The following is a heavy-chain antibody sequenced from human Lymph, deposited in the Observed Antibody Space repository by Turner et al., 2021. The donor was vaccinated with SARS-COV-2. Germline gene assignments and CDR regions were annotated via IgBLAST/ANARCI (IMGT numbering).Heavy chain of an antibody. J-gene: IGHJ3*02. V-gene: IGHV1-69*10. CDR3: ARRHSGNYDAFDI. D-gene: IGHD1-26*01. CDR2: IIPILGIA. Sequence: QVQLEHSGAEVKKPGSLVKVSCKASGGTFSTYVICWVRQAPGQGLEWTGGIIPILGIANYAQKLQGRVTITADNSTSTAYMELSSLRSEDTAVYHCARRHSGNYDAFDIWGQGTMVTVSS. CDR1: GGTFSTYV.